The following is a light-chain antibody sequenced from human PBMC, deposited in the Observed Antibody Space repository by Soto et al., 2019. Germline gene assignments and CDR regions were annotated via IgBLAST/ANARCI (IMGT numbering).Light chain of an antibody. J-gene: IGKJ1*01. CDR3: QQSFGAPRT. Sequence: DIQMTQSPSSLSASVGDRVTITCRASQTINTYLNWYQQKPGKAPKLLIHAASSLQSGVPSRFSGSGSGTDFTLTISSLQPEDFATYYCQQSFGAPRTFGQGTKVDI. CDR2: AAS. V-gene: IGKV1-39*01. CDR1: QTINTY.